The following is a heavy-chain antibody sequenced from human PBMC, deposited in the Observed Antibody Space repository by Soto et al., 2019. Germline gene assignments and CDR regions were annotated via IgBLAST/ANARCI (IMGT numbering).Heavy chain of an antibody. V-gene: IGHV3-74*01. Sequence: EVQLVESRGGLVQPGGSLRLSCAASGFTFSSYWMHWVRQAPGKGLVWVSRINSDGSSTSYEDSVKGLFTISRDNAKNTLYLQMNSMRAEDTAMYYCARVGVGRDDFDYWCQGTLVTVSA. J-gene: IGHJ4*02. D-gene: IGHD3-16*01. CDR2: INSDGSST. CDR3: ARVGVGRDDFDY. CDR1: GFTFSSYW.